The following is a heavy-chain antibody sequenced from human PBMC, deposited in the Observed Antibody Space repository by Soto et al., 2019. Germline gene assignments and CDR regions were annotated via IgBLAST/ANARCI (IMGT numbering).Heavy chain of an antibody. Sequence: GGSLRLSCAASGFTFSSYSMNWVRQAPGKGLEWVSSISSSSSYIYYADSVKGRFTISRDNAKNSLYLQMNSLRAEDTAVYYCNNGAMATSQFDYWGQGTLVTVSS. CDR2: ISSSSSYI. CDR3: NNGAMATSQFDY. V-gene: IGHV3-21*01. J-gene: IGHJ4*02. CDR1: GFTFSSYS. D-gene: IGHD5-18*01.